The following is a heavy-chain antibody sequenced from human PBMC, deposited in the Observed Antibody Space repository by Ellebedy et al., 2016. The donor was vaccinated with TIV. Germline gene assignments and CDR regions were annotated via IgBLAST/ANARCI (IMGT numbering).Heavy chain of an antibody. Sequence: GGSLRLSXAASGFTFSTYWMHWVRQAPGKGLVWVSRINEDGSATNYADSVKGRFTISRDNAKNTLYLQMNSLRGEDTAVYYCASIRFDNWGQGTLVTVSS. CDR3: ASIRFDN. J-gene: IGHJ4*02. CDR1: GFTFSTYW. V-gene: IGHV3-74*01. CDR2: INEDGSAT.